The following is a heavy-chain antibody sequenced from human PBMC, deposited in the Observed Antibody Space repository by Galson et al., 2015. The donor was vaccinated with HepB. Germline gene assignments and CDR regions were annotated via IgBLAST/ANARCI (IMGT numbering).Heavy chain of an antibody. J-gene: IGHJ3*02. CDR1: GYTLTELS. CDR3: ATPWGGLLGVIWAFDI. Sequence: SVKVSCKVSGYTLTELSMHWVRQAPGKGLEWMGGFDPEDGETIYAQKFQGRVTMTEDTSTDTAYMELSSLRSEDTAVYYCATPWGGLLGVIWAFDIWGQGTMVTVSS. V-gene: IGHV1-24*01. D-gene: IGHD1-26*01. CDR2: FDPEDGET.